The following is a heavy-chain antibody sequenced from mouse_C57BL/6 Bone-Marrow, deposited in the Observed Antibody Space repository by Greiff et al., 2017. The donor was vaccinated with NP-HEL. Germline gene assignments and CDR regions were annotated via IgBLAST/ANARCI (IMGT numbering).Heavy chain of an antibody. CDR3: ARWGLYYAMDY. CDR2: IYPRSGNT. CDR1: GYTFTSYG. D-gene: IGHD3-3*01. V-gene: IGHV1-81*01. J-gene: IGHJ4*01. Sequence: VQLQQSGAELARPGASVKLSCKASGYTFTSYGISWVKQRTGQGLEWIGEIYPRSGNTYYNEKFKGKATLTADKSSSTAYMELRSLKSEDSAVYFCARWGLYYAMDYWGQGTSVTVSS.